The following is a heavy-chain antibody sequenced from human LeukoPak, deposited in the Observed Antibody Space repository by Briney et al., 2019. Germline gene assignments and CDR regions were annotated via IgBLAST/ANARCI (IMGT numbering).Heavy chain of an antibody. CDR3: VRQATPHGHFDY. Sequence: GGSLGLSCAASGFTFRSYDMHWVRQATGKGLEWVSAIGIGGDTYYPGSVKGRFTISRENAKNSLYLQMNSLRAGDTAVYYCVRQATPHGHFDYWGQGILVTVSS. J-gene: IGHJ4*02. V-gene: IGHV3-13*01. CDR2: IGIGGDT. CDR1: GFTFRSYD. D-gene: IGHD2-15*01.